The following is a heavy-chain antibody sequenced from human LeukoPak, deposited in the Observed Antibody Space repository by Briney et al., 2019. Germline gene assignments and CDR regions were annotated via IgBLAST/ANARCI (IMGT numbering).Heavy chain of an antibody. Sequence: SETLSLTCTVSGGSISSSSYYWGWIRHPPGKGLEWIGIIYYSGSTYYNPSLKGRLTISVDTSKNQFSLKLSSVTATDTAVYYCARRGYCSSTSCYEYWFDPWSQGTLVTVSS. CDR1: GGSISSSSYY. V-gene: IGHV4-39*01. J-gene: IGHJ5*02. D-gene: IGHD2-2*01. CDR2: IYYSGST. CDR3: ARRGYCSSTSCYEYWFDP.